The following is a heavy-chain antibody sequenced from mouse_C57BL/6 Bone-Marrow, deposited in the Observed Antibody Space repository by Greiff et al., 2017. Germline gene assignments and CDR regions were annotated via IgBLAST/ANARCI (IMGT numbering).Heavy chain of an antibody. CDR1: GYTFTSYW. D-gene: IGHD4-1*01. Sequence: QVQLQQPGAELVKPGASVKLSCKASGYTFTSYWMHWVKQRPGQGLEWIGMIHPNSGSTNSNEKFKCKATLTVDKSSSTTFMQLRGLTSEASAVFYCARRAGTTYVDVWGTGTTVTVSS. CDR3: ARRAGTTYVDV. V-gene: IGHV1-64*01. J-gene: IGHJ1*03. CDR2: IHPNSGST.